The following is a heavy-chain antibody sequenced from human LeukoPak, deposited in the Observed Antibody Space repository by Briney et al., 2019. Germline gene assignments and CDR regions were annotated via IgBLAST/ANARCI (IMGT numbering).Heavy chain of an antibody. J-gene: IGHJ4*02. D-gene: IGHD3-22*01. Sequence: KPSETLSLTCTVSGGSISSYYWSWIRQPPGKGLEWIGYIYYSGSTNYNPSLKSRVTISVDTSKNQFSLKLSSVTAADTAVYYCARYFYPYYYDTPYFDYWGQGTLVTVSS. CDR2: IYYSGST. V-gene: IGHV4-59*01. CDR1: GGSISSYY. CDR3: ARYFYPYYYDTPYFDY.